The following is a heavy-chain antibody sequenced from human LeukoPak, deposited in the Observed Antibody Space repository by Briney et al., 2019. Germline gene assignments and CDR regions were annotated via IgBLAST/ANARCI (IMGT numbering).Heavy chain of an antibody. V-gene: IGHV3-23*01. CDR1: GFTFSRHG. D-gene: IGHD3-16*02. Sequence: GGTLRLSCAASGFTFSRHGVNWVRQAPGKGLEWVSGIVPSGSISYYADSVKGRFTISRDNSKNTVSLHMNSLRAEDTALYYCARPGPTFGGVITYFDYWGQGTLVTVSS. CDR2: IVPSGSIS. J-gene: IGHJ4*02. CDR3: ARPGPTFGGVITYFDY.